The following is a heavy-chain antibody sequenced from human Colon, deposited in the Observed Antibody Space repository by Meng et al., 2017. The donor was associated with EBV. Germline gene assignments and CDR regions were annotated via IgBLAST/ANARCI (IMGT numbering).Heavy chain of an antibody. CDR3: ASSDCSGGTCYLDC. D-gene: IGHD2-15*01. CDR2: INHVGST. CDR1: GGSFSDSY. V-gene: IGHV4-34*01. Sequence: GRLKQWGAGRLKPSETLSLTCTVYGGSFSDSYWTWIRQPPGKGLEWIGEINHVGSTTYNPSLKSRVTISVDTSKNQFSLKLSSVTAADAAVYYCASSDCSGGTCYLDCWGQGTLVTVSS. J-gene: IGHJ4*02.